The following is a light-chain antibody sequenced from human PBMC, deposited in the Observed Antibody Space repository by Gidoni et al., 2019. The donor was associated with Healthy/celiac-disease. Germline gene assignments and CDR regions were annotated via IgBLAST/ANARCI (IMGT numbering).Light chain of an antibody. Sequence: EIVMTQSPATLSVSPGERATLSCMASQSVSSNLAWYQQKPGQAPRLLIYGAYTRATGIPARFSGSGSGTEFTLTISSLQSEDFAVYYCQQYNNWPRSFGQGNKLEIK. J-gene: IGKJ2*03. CDR1: QSVSSN. CDR2: GAY. V-gene: IGKV3-15*01. CDR3: QQYNNWPRS.